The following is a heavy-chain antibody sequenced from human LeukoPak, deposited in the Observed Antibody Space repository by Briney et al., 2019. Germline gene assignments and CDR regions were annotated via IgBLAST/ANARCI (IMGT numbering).Heavy chain of an antibody. CDR2: ISGSGGST. J-gene: IGHJ4*02. V-gene: IGHV3-23*01. Sequence: GGSLRLSCAASGFTFSSYAMSWVRQAPGKGLEWVSAISGSGGSTYYADSVKGRFTISRDNSKNTLYLQMNSLRAEDTAVYYCATTTYYDFWSALGYFDYWGQGTLVTVSS. D-gene: IGHD3-3*01. CDR1: GFTFSSYA. CDR3: ATTTYYDFWSALGYFDY.